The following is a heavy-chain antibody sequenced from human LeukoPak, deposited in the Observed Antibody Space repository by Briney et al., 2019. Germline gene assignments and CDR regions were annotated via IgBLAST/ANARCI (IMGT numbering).Heavy chain of an antibody. J-gene: IGHJ6*03. Sequence: ASVKVSCKASGYTFTSYGISWVRQAPGQGLEWMGWISAYNGNTNYAQKLQGRVTMTTDTSTSTAYMELRSLRSDDTAVYYCARVRGYSGYDWDYYYYMDVWGKGTTVTISS. V-gene: IGHV1-18*01. D-gene: IGHD5-12*01. CDR2: ISAYNGNT. CDR3: ARVRGYSGYDWDYYYYMDV. CDR1: GYTFTSYG.